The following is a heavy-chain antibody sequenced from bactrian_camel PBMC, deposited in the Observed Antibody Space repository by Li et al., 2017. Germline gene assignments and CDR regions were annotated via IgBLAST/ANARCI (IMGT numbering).Heavy chain of an antibody. CDR1: GAVYC. Sequence: QLVESGGGSVQAGGSLRVSCAASGAVYCMGWFRQAPGEEREGVAVLGTGGGNTYYADSVKGRFAISQENANKTVLLQMNSLKPEDTAMYYCAADARQYAGSWRSLVADSFDYWGQGTQVTVS. CDR2: LGTGGGNT. CDR3: AADARQYAGSWRSLVADSFDY. V-gene: IGHV3S28*01. J-gene: IGHJ4*01. D-gene: IGHD6*01.